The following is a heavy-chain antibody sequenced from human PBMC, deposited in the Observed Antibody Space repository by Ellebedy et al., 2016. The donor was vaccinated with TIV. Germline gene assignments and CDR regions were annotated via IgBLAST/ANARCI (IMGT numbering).Heavy chain of an antibody. CDR1: GGSISSYY. V-gene: IGHV4-59*01. D-gene: IGHD4-17*01. J-gene: IGHJ4*02. Sequence: PGGSLRLSCTVSGGSISSYYWSWIRQPPGKALEWIGYIDYSGSTNYNPSLKSRVTISLDMSKNQFSLNPNSVTAADTAMYYCARSYGDIDYWGQGTLVTVSS. CDR2: IDYSGST. CDR3: ARSYGDIDY.